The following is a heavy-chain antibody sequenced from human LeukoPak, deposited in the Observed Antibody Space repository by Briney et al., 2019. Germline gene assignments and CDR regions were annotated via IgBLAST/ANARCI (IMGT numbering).Heavy chain of an antibody. CDR2: ISAYNGNT. V-gene: IGHV1-18*01. CDR3: ARDRDWGYSYGLTPGY. CDR1: GYTFTSYG. D-gene: IGHD5-18*01. J-gene: IGHJ4*02. Sequence: ASVKVSCKASGYTFTSYGISWVRQTPGQGREWMGWISAYNGNTNYAQKLQGRVTMTTDTSTSTAYMELRSLRSDDTAVYYCARDRDWGYSYGLTPGYWGQGTLVTVSS.